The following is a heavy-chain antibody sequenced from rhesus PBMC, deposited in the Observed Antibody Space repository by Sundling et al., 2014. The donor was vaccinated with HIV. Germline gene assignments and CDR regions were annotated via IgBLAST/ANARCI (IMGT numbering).Heavy chain of an antibody. J-gene: IGHJ6*01. CDR1: GGSISDNYY. V-gene: IGHV4-106*01. CDR3: AREWARRRLDWLLVFMGLDS. CDR2: IFSYGSN. Sequence: QVQLQESGPAVVKPSETLSLTCAVSGGSISDNYYWNWIRQPPGKGLEWIGSIFSYGSNYINPSLKSRVTLSLDTSKNRISLRVTSVTAADTAVYYCAREWARRRLDWLLVFMGLDSWGPGVVFTVSS. D-gene: IGHD3-3*01.